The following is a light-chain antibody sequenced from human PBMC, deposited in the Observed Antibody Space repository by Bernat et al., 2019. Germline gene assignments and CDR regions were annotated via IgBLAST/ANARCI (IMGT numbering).Light chain of an antibody. Sequence: YVLTQPPSVSVAPGQTARITCGGKNIGSKSVNWYQQKPRQSPILVISYDSDRPSGIPERFSGSNSGNTAALTISTVEAGDEADYYCLVWDNFSDHYVFGTGTKVTVL. CDR2: YDS. CDR1: NIGSKS. CDR3: LVWDNFSDHYV. J-gene: IGLJ1*01. V-gene: IGLV3-21*04.